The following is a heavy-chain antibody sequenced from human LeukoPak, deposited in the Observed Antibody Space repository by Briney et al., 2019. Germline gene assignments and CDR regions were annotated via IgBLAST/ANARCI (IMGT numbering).Heavy chain of an antibody. CDR3: ARPSRYYDILTGSGGAYYFDY. D-gene: IGHD3-9*01. J-gene: IGHJ4*02. Sequence: GGSLRLSCAASGFTFSSYWMSWVRQAPGKGLEWVADIKQDGSEKYYVDSVKGRFTISRDNAKNSLYLQMNSLRAEDTAVYYCARPSRYYDILTGSGGAYYFDYWGQGTLVTVSS. CDR2: IKQDGSEK. CDR1: GFTFSSYW. V-gene: IGHV3-7*01.